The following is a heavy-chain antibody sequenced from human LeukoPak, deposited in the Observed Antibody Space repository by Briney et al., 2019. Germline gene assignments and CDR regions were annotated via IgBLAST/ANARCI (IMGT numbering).Heavy chain of an antibody. D-gene: IGHD2-15*01. Sequence: VASVKVSCKASGGTFSSYTISWVRQAPGQGLEWMGRIIPILGIANYARKFRGRVTITADKSTSTAYMELSSLRSEDTAVYYCARNAPGYCSGGSCYSGYYFDYWGQGILVTVSS. J-gene: IGHJ4*02. CDR2: IIPILGIA. V-gene: IGHV1-69*02. CDR1: GGTFSSYT. CDR3: ARNAPGYCSGGSCYSGYYFDY.